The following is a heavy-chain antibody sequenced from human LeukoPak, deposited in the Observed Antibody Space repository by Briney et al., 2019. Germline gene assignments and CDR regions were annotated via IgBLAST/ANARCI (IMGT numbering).Heavy chain of an antibody. CDR2: MYYSSTP. CDR1: GGHITSAGYY. CDR3: ARLHTVATTYFDY. V-gene: IGHV4-30-4*02. D-gene: IGHD5-12*01. Sequence: ASETLSLTCTGSGGHITSAGYYWSWIRQSPGKGLEWLGHMYYSSTPYYNPSLKSRLTITLDASKKQFSPQLSSVSAEDTDAYSCARLHTVATTYFDYWGQGTLVTVSS. J-gene: IGHJ4*02.